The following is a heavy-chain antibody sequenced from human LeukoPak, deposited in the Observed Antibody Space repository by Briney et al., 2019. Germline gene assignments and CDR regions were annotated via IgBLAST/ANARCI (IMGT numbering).Heavy chain of an antibody. CDR3: ARDSPLRQLDF. J-gene: IGHJ4*02. CDR2: IYHGGST. V-gene: IGHV4-59*11. D-gene: IGHD3-10*01. Sequence: SETLSLTCTVSGGSISGHYWSWIRQPPGKGLEWIGYIYHGGSTNYNPSLKSRVTISVDMSKNQFSLKLSSVTAADTAVYYCARDSPLRQLDFWGQGTLVTVSS. CDR1: GGSISGHY.